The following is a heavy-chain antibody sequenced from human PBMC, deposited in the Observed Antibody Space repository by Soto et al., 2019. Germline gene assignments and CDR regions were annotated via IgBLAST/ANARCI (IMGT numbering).Heavy chain of an antibody. CDR2: LYSSGNT. J-gene: IGHJ4*02. V-gene: IGHV4-4*07. CDR1: GASISAYA. Sequence: PSETLSLTCTVSGASISAYAWSWIRQPAGKGLEWIGRLYSSGNTNYNPSFKSRLTMSADTSKNQFSLKLSSVTAADTAVYYCARGPYSSGWYVVYYWGQGTLVTVSS. CDR3: ARGPYSSGWYVVYY. D-gene: IGHD6-19*01.